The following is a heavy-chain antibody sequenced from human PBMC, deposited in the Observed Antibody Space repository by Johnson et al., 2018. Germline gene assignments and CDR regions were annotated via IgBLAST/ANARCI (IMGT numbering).Heavy chain of an antibody. CDR1: GFTFDDYA. V-gene: IGHV3-9*01. Sequence: VQLVESGGGLVQPGRSLRLSCAASGFTFDDYAMHWVRQAPGKGLEGVSGISGNSGTIGYADSVKGRFTISRDNTRTSLYLQMNSLRAEDTALYYCEKYQKPGYRYDAFDIWGQGTTVTVSS. CDR3: EKYQKPGYRYDAFDI. CDR2: ISGNSGTI. D-gene: IGHD3-9*01. J-gene: IGHJ3*02.